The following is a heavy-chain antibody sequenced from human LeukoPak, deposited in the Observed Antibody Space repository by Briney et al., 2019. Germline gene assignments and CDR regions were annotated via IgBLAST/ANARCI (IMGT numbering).Heavy chain of an antibody. CDR1: GFTFSSYA. J-gene: IGHJ4*02. V-gene: IGHV3-23*01. Sequence: PGGSLRLSCAASGFTFSSYAMSWVRQAPGKGLEWVASISVSGGSTYYADSVKGRFTISRDNSKNTLFLQMNSLRAEDTAVYYCGKDCADGEHAFDYWGQGTLVTVSS. D-gene: IGHD4-17*01. CDR2: ISVSGGST. CDR3: GKDCADGEHAFDY.